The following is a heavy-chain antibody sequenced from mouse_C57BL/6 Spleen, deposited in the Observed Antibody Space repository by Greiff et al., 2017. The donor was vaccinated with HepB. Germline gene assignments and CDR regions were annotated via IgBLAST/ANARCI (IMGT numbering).Heavy chain of an antibody. D-gene: IGHD1-1*01. J-gene: IGHJ2*01. Sequence: QVHVKQPGAELVKPGASVKLSCKASGYTFTSYWMHWVKQRPGQGLEWIGMIHPNSGSTNYNEKFKSKATLTVDKSSSTAYMQLSSLTSEDSAVYYCARSGVLRYYFDYWGQGTTLTVSS. CDR3: ARSGVLRYYFDY. CDR1: GYTFTSYW. V-gene: IGHV1-64*01. CDR2: IHPNSGST.